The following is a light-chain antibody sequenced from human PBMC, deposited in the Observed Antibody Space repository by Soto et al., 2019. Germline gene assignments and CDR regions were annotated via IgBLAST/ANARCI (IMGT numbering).Light chain of an antibody. CDR1: SSDVGAYDS. V-gene: IGLV2-23*02. J-gene: IGLJ1*01. Sequence: HSVLAQPASVSGSPGQSITISCTGTSSDVGAYDSVSWYQQHPGKVPKLIIYEVFKRPSGVSDRFSGSKSGDTASLTISGLQAEDEADYHCGSNVGLNTYVFGTGTKVTV. CDR3: GSNVGLNTYV. CDR2: EVF.